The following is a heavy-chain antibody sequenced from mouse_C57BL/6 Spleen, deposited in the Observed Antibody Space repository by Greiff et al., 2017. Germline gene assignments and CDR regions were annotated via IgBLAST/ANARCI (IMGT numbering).Heavy chain of an antibody. CDR2: IDPETGGT. Sequence: QVQLQQSGAELVRPGASVTLSCKASGYTFTDYEMHWVKQTPVHGLEWIGAIDPETGGTAYNQKFKGKAILTADKSSSTAYMELRSLTSEDSAVYYCTRLNSNYVGYAMDYWGQGTSVTVSS. CDR1: GYTFTDYE. J-gene: IGHJ4*01. V-gene: IGHV1-15*01. CDR3: TRLNSNYVGYAMDY. D-gene: IGHD2-5*01.